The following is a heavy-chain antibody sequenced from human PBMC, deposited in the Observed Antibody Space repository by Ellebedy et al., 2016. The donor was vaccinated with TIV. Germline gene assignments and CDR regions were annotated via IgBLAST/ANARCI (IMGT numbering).Heavy chain of an antibody. Sequence: MPSETLSLTCTVYGGSFSGYSWSWVRQPPGKGLEWVGEINHSGNTNYNPSLKSRVIISVDTSKNQFSLKLSSVTAADTAVYYCATEVSTMVRGLYMDYWGQGALVTVSS. CDR1: GGSFSGYS. CDR3: ATEVSTMVRGLYMDY. D-gene: IGHD3-10*01. CDR2: INHSGNT. J-gene: IGHJ4*02. V-gene: IGHV4-34*01.